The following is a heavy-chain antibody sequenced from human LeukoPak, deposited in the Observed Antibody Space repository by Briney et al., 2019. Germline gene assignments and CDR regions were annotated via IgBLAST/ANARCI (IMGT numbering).Heavy chain of an antibody. CDR2: ISSNGGST. Sequence: GGSLRLSCAASGFSFSSYAMHWVRQAPGKGLEYVSAISSNGGSTSYANSVKGRFTISRDNSKNTLYLQMGSLRAEDMAVYYCARSSIVVVSILDYWGQGTLVTVSS. CDR1: GFSFSSYA. J-gene: IGHJ4*02. V-gene: IGHV3-64*01. D-gene: IGHD2-2*01. CDR3: ARSSIVVVSILDY.